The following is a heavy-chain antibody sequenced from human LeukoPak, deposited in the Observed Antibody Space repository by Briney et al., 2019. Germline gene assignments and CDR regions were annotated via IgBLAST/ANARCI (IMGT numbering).Heavy chain of an antibody. V-gene: IGHV3-23*01. CDR2: ISGSGGST. D-gene: IGHD3-10*01. CDR3: AKDLGFWFAANINWFDP. Sequence: GGSLRLSCAASGFTFSSYAMSWVRQAPGKGLEWVSAISGSGGSTYYADSVKGRFTISRDNSKNTLYLQMNSLRAEDTAVYYCAKDLGFWFAANINWFDPWGQGTLVTVSS. J-gene: IGHJ5*02. CDR1: GFTFSSYA.